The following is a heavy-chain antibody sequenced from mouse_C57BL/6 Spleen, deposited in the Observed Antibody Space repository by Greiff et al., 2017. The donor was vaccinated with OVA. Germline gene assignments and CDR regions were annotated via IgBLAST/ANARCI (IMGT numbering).Heavy chain of an antibody. CDR2: ISYDGSN. Sequence: EVHLVESGPGLVKPSQSLSLTCSVTGYSITSGYYWNWIRQFPGNKLEWMGYISYDGSNNYNPSLKNRISITRDTSKNQFFLKLNSVTTEDTATYYCASLYYYGSSYDYFDYWGQGTTLTVSS. CDR3: ASLYYYGSSYDYFDY. V-gene: IGHV3-6*01. D-gene: IGHD1-1*01. CDR1: GYSITSGYY. J-gene: IGHJ2*01.